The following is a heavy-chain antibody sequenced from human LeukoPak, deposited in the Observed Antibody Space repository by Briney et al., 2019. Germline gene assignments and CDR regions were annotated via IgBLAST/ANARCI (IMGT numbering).Heavy chain of an antibody. J-gene: IGHJ3*02. CDR1: GGSISSYY. D-gene: IGHD3-3*01. V-gene: IGHV4-59*01. Sequence: SETLSLTCTVSGGSISSYYWSWIRQPPGKGLEWIGYIYYSGSTNYNPSLKSRVTISVDTSKNQFSLKLSSVTAADTAVYYCARDSLYDFLYAFDIWGQGTMVTVSS. CDR3: ARDSLYDFLYAFDI. CDR2: IYYSGST.